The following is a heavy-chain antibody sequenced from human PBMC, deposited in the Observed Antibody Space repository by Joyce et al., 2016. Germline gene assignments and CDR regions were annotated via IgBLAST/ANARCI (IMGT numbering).Heavy chain of an antibody. Sequence: QVQLVESGGGVVQPGRSLRLSCAASGLTLSNDGVHWVRQAPGKVLELVAVISYDGIYKYYADSVKGRFTISRDNSKNTVFLEMNSLRTEDTAVYYCAKILTATYSSGWFLDYWGQGTLVTVSS. CDR1: GLTLSNDG. CDR2: ISYDGIYK. V-gene: IGHV3-30*18. D-gene: IGHD6-25*01. CDR3: AKILTATYSSGWFLDY. J-gene: IGHJ4*02.